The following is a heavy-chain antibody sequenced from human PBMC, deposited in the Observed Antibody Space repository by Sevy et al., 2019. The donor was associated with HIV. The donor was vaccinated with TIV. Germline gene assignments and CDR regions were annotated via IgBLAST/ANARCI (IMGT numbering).Heavy chain of an antibody. J-gene: IGHJ1*01. D-gene: IGHD3-22*01. Sequence: ASVKVSCKASGYTFTSYGISWVRQAPGQGLEWMGWISAYNGNTNYAQKLQGRVTMTTDTSTSTAYMVLRSLRSDDTAVYYCARGAHPYYYDSSGYYAEYFQHWGQGTLVTVSS. CDR1: GYTFTSYG. V-gene: IGHV1-18*01. CDR3: ARGAHPYYYDSSGYYAEYFQH. CDR2: ISAYNGNT.